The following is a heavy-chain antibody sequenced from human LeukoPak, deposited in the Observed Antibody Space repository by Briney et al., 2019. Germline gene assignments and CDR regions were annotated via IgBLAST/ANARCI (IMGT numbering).Heavy chain of an antibody. V-gene: IGHV7-4-1*02. CDR1: GYTFTNYA. D-gene: IGHD4-17*01. Sequence: GASVKVSCKASGYTFTNYAMNWVRQAPGQGLEWMGWINTNTGNPTYAQGFTGRFVFSLDTSVSTAYLQISSLKAEDTAVYYCARSSYGDYVSYYYYMDVWGKGTTVTVSS. J-gene: IGHJ6*03. CDR2: INTNTGNP. CDR3: ARSSYGDYVSYYYYMDV.